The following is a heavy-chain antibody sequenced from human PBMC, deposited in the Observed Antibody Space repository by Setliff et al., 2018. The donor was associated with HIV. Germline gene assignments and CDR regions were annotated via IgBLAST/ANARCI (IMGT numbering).Heavy chain of an antibody. CDR2: MHNSGSP. CDR1: GDSISSSAYY. V-gene: IGHV4-39*07. J-gene: IGHJ5*02. CDR3: ARDMMYHYDRSGSFGWFGP. D-gene: IGHD3-22*01. Sequence: SETLSLTCTVSGDSISSSAYYWGWIRQTPGKGLEWMGSMHNSGSPYYNPSVKSRVTISVDTSKNQISLKLSSVTAADTAVYYCARDMMYHYDRSGSFGWFGPWGQGTQVTVSS.